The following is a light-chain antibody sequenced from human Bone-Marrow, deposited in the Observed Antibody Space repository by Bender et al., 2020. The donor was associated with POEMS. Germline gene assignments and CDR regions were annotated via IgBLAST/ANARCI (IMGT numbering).Light chain of an antibody. J-gene: IGLJ3*02. V-gene: IGLV2-23*02. CDR3: CSYAGSYTWV. CDR1: SSDFGNYNL. CDR2: EVT. Sequence: QSALTQPASVSGSPGQSITISCTGTSSDFGNYNLVSWYQQHPGKAPKLMIYEVTKRPSGVPDRFSGTKSGNTASLTVSGLQAEDEADYYCCSYAGSYTWVFGGGTKLTVL.